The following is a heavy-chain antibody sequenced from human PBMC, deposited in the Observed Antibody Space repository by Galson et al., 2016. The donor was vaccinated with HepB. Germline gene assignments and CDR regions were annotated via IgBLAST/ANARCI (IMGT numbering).Heavy chain of an antibody. D-gene: IGHD3-22*01. J-gene: IGHJ6*02. Sequence: SLRLSCAASGFTVSSNYMNWVCQAPGKGLEWVSVIYSGGSTSYADSVKGRFTISRDNSRNTLFLQMNSLRAGDTAVYYCARTHVDYYDSSGYYFRGLDGMDVWGQGTTVTVSS. CDR3: ARTHVDYYDSSGYYFRGLDGMDV. CDR2: IYSGGST. V-gene: IGHV3-53*01. CDR1: GFTVSSNY.